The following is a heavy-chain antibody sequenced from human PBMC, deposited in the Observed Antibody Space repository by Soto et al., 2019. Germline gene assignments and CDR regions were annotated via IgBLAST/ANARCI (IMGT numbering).Heavy chain of an antibody. V-gene: IGHV3-23*01. J-gene: IGHJ4*02. CDR3: ATRGPIAVAPY. CDR1: GFTFSSYS. CDR2: ISGSGGST. D-gene: IGHD6-19*01. Sequence: SCAASGFTFSSYSMNWVRQAPGKGLEWVSAISGSGGSTYYADSVNGRFTISRDNSKNTLYLQMNSLRAEDTAVYYCATRGPIAVAPYWGQGTLVTVSS.